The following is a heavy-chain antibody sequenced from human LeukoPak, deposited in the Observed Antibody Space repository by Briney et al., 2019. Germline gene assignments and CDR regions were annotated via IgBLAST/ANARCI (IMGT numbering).Heavy chain of an antibody. CDR3: ARSALDY. CDR1: GFTFSSYW. CDR2: INSDGSIT. V-gene: IGHV3-74*01. J-gene: IGHJ4*02. D-gene: IGHD3-3*02. Sequence: GGSLRLSCAASGFTFSSYWMHWVRQAPGKGLVWVSLINSDGSITSCADSVTGRFTISRDNDKNTLYLQMNSMGVEYTAVYYCARSALDYWGEGTLVAVSS.